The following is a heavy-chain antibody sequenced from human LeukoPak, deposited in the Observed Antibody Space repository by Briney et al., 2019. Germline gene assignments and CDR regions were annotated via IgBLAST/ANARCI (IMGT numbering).Heavy chain of an antibody. D-gene: IGHD2-15*01. J-gene: IGHJ6*02. V-gene: IGHV3-48*03. CDR1: GFTFSDYW. CDR2: ISSSGSTI. Sequence: GGSLRLSCAASGFTFSDYWMTWFRQAPGKGLDWVSYISSSGSTIYYADSVKGRFTISRDNAKNSLYLQMNSLRAEDTAVYYCARDRGVVVVDAYYYYYGMDVWGQGTTVTVSS. CDR3: ARDRGVVVVDAYYYYYGMDV.